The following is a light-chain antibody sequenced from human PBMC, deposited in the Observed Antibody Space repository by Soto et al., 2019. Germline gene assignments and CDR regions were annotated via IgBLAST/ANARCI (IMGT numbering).Light chain of an antibody. CDR2: EVS. Sequence: QSALTQPASVSGSPGQSITISCTGTSGDVDAFDYVSWYQQHPGKAPKLMIFEVSDRPSGVSDRFSDSKSGSTASLTISGLQAEDEADFFCTSFTSSSTQVFGTGTKLTVL. V-gene: IGLV2-14*01. J-gene: IGLJ1*01. CDR3: TSFTSSSTQV. CDR1: SGDVDAFDY.